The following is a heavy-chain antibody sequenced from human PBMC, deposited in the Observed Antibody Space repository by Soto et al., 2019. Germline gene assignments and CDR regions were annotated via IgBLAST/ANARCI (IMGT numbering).Heavy chain of an antibody. CDR3: ARLGAYYQSPDP. V-gene: IGHV4-59*08. J-gene: IGHJ5*02. Sequence: SETLSLTCTVSGGSLSPNYWTWIRQPPGKGLEWVGYIYFGGTTSYNPSLRSRVTISLETSNSQFSLRLSSVTAADTAVYYCARLGAYYQSPDPWGPGTLVTVSS. D-gene: IGHD2-21*01. CDR1: GGSLSPNY. CDR2: IYFGGTT.